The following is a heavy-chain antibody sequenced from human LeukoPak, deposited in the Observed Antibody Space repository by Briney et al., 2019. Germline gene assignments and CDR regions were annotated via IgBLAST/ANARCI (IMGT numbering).Heavy chain of an antibody. Sequence: SETLSLTCTVSGDSNSSHYWNWIRQPPGKGLEWIGYIYYTGRANYNPSLKSRVAISVDTSKNQFSLKLSSVTAADTAVYYCASGGMYYDFWSGYYPSYYMDVWGKGTTVTVSS. J-gene: IGHJ6*03. CDR1: GDSNSSHY. CDR3: ASGGMYYDFWSGYYPSYYMDV. D-gene: IGHD3-3*01. CDR2: IYYTGRA. V-gene: IGHV4-59*11.